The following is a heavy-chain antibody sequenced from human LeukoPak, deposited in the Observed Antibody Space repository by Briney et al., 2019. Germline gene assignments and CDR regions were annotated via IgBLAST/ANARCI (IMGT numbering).Heavy chain of an antibody. Sequence: SETLSLTCAVYGGSFSGYYWSWIRQPPGKGLEWIGEINHSGSTNYNPSLKSRVTISVDTSKNQFSLKLSSVTAADTAVYYCAGLYSSSWSGNWFDPWGQGTLVTVSS. CDR3: AGLYSSSWSGNWFDP. D-gene: IGHD6-13*01. J-gene: IGHJ5*02. CDR2: INHSGST. V-gene: IGHV4-34*01. CDR1: GGSFSGYY.